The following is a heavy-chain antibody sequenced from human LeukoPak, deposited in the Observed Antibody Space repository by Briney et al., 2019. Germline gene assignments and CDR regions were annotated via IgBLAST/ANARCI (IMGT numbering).Heavy chain of an antibody. J-gene: IGHJ4*02. D-gene: IGHD6-13*01. CDR3: AKEGVAAAGSRGPFDY. CDR1: GFTFSSYA. Sequence: GGSLRLSCAASGFTFSSYAMSWVRQAPGKGLEWVSAISGSGGSTYYADSVKGRFTISRDNSKNTLYLQMNSLRAEDTVVYYCAKEGVAAAGSRGPFDYWGQGTLVTVSS. V-gene: IGHV3-23*01. CDR2: ISGSGGST.